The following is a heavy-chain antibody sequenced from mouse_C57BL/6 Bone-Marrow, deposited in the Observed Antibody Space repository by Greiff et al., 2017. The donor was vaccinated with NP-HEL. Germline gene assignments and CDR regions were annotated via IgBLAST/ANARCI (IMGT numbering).Heavy chain of an antibody. CDR3: DSYYDYPYYYAMDY. Sequence: QVQLQQSGPGLVQPSQSLSITCTVSGFSLTSYGVHWVRQSPGKGLEWLGVIWRGGSTDYNVAFMSRLSITKDNSKSQVFFKMNSLQADDTAIYYCDSYYDYPYYYAMDYGGQGTSVTVSS. CDR2: IWRGGST. V-gene: IGHV2-5*01. J-gene: IGHJ4*01. D-gene: IGHD2-4*01. CDR1: GFSLTSYG.